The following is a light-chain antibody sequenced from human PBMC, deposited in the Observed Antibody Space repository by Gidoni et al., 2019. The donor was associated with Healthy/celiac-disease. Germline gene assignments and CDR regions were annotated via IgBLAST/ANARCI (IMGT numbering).Light chain of an antibody. CDR1: QSISSY. Sequence: LTQSPSSLSACVGDRVTITCRASQSISSYLNWYQQKPGKAPKLLIYAASSLQSGVPSRFSGSGSGTDFTLTISSLQPEEFATYYCQQSYSTPYTFGQGTKLEIK. CDR3: QQSYSTPYT. V-gene: IGKV1-39*01. J-gene: IGKJ2*01. CDR2: AAS.